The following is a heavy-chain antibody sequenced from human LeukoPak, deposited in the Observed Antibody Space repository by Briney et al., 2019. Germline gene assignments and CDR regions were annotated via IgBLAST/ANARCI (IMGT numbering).Heavy chain of an antibody. CDR2: ISGIGGGT. CDR3: AKMYHYGSGRGYFDD. D-gene: IGHD3-10*01. V-gene: IGHV3-23*01. J-gene: IGHJ4*02. Sequence: GGSLRPSCAASGFTFNNYVMSWVRQAPGKGLEWVSTISGIGGGTYYADSVKGRFTISRDNSKNTLYLQMDSLRAEDTALYYCAKMYHYGSGRGYFDDWGQGTLVTVSS. CDR1: GFTFNNYV.